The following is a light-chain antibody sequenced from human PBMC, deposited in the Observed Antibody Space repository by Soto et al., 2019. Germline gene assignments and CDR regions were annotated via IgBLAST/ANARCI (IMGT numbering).Light chain of an antibody. CDR3: AAWDDSLNGYV. CDR1: SSNIGSNT. J-gene: IGLJ1*01. V-gene: IGLV1-44*01. CDR2: SNN. Sequence: QSVLPQPPSASGTPGQRVTISCSGSSSNIGSNTVNWYQQLPGTPPKLLIYSNNQRPSGVPDRFSGSKSGTSASLAISGLQSEDEADYYCAAWDDSLNGYVFGTGTKVTVL.